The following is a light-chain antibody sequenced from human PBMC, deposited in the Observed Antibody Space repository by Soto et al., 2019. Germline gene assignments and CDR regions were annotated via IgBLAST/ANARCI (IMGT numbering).Light chain of an antibody. Sequence: EVVMTPSPATLSVSPGERATLSCLASESVSRNLAWYQQKPGQAPRLLIYGASTRATGIPARFSGSGSGTDFTLTISSLQSEDFAVYYCQQYNNWPRTFGQGTKVDIK. CDR1: ESVSRN. V-gene: IGKV3-15*01. J-gene: IGKJ1*01. CDR3: QQYNNWPRT. CDR2: GAS.